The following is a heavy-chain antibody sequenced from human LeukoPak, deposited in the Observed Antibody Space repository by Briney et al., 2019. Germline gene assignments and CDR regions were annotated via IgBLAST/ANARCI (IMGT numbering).Heavy chain of an antibody. Sequence: ASVRVSCKASGYIFIGYYVHWVRQAPGQGLEWMGWINPNSGGTNFAQKFQGRVTMTRETSINTAYMDLSRLTSDDTAVYYRAKDRSGSYSPVPFDAFDVWGQGTMVTVSS. CDR2: INPNSGGT. J-gene: IGHJ3*01. D-gene: IGHD1-26*01. CDR1: GYIFIGYY. CDR3: AKDRSGSYSPVPFDAFDV. V-gene: IGHV1-2*02.